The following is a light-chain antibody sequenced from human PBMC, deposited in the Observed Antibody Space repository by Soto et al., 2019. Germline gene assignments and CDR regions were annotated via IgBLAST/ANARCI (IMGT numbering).Light chain of an antibody. V-gene: IGKV1-39*01. CDR1: QSISSY. CDR3: QQSYSTPPFT. J-gene: IGKJ3*01. CDR2: AAS. Sequence: DIQMTQSPSSLSASVGDRVTITCRASQSISSYLNWYQQKPGKAPKLLIYAASSLQSGVPSRFSGSGSGTDFTLTISSLQPEDFATYYCQQSYSTPPFTVGPGNKVDIK.